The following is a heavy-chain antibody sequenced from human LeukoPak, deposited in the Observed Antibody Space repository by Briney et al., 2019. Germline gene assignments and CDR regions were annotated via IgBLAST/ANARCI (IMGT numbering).Heavy chain of an antibody. CDR2: IYSGGST. J-gene: IGHJ4*02. CDR3: ARGFPVVAGNFDY. CDR1: GFTVSGCY. Sequence: PGGSLRLSCAASGFTVSGCYMSWVRQAPGKGLEWVSVIYSGGSTYYAGSVKGRFTISRDTSKNTLYLQMNSLRAEDTAVYYCARGFPVVAGNFDYWGQGTLVTVSS. D-gene: IGHD6-19*01. V-gene: IGHV3-66*01.